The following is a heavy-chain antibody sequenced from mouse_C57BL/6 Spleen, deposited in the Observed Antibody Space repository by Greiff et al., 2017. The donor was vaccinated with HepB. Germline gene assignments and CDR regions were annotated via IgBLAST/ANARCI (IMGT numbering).Heavy chain of an antibody. D-gene: IGHD2-3*01. CDR1: GFTFSDYY. CDR2: INYDGSST. Sequence: EVNVVESEGGLVQPGSSMKLSCTASGFTFSDYYMAWVRQVPEKGLEWVANINYDGSSTYYLDSLKSRFIISRDNAKNILYLQMSSLKSEDTATYYCARIYDGYYWFAYWGQGTLVTVSA. V-gene: IGHV5-16*01. J-gene: IGHJ3*01. CDR3: ARIYDGYYWFAY.